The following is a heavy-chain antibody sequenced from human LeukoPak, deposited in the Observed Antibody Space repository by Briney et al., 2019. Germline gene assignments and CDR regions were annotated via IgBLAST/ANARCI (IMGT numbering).Heavy chain of an antibody. CDR2: ITSDGSST. Sequence: PGGSLRLSCAASGFTFSSYWMHWVRQAPGKGLVWVSRITSDGSSTSYADSVKGRFTISRDNAKNTLYLQMNSLRVEDTAVYYCASPGGPFAYRGQGTLVTVSS. V-gene: IGHV3-74*01. CDR1: GFTFSSYW. CDR3: ASPGGPFAY. J-gene: IGHJ4*02.